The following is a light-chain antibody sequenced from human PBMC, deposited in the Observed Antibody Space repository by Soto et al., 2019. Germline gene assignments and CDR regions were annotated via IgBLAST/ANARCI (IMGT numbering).Light chain of an antibody. CDR3: SSYTSSSTYVV. V-gene: IGLV2-14*03. CDR1: SSDVGGYNY. J-gene: IGLJ2*01. Sequence: QSVLTQPAPVSGSPGQSITISCTGTSSDVGGYNYVSWYQQHTGKAPKLMIYDVINRPSGVSNRFSGSKSGNSASLTISGLQAEDEADYYCSSYTSSSTYVVFGGGTKVTVL. CDR2: DVI.